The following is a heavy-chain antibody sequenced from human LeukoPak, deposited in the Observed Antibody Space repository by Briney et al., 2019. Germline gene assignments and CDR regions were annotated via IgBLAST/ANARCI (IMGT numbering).Heavy chain of an antibody. Sequence: GGSLRLSCAASGFTFSSYSVNWVRQAPGKGLEWVSSISSSSSYIYYADSVKGRFTISRDNAKNSLYLQMNSLRAEDTAVYYCARDLGIAAAYHAFDIWGQGTMVTVSS. CDR1: GFTFSSYS. D-gene: IGHD6-13*01. CDR3: ARDLGIAAAYHAFDI. V-gene: IGHV3-21*01. J-gene: IGHJ3*02. CDR2: ISSSSSYI.